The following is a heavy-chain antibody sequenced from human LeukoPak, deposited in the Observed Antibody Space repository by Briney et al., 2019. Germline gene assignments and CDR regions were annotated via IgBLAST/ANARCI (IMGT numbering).Heavy chain of an antibody. J-gene: IGHJ4*02. CDR3: WLEKVVAAYFDS. CDR1: GGSISSTGSF. CDR2: IYSCGIT. D-gene: IGHD2-15*01. V-gene: IGHV4-39*07. Sequence: SETLSLTCTVSGGSISSTGSFWGWLRQPPGKGLEWIGSIYSCGITYYNPSLKSRVTISEDTSKNQFSLKMTSMTAADTAIYYCWLEKVVAAYFDSWGQGTLVTVSS.